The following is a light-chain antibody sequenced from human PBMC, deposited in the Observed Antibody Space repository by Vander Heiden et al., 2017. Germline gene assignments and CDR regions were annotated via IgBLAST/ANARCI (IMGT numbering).Light chain of an antibody. CDR1: QSLLPRGGKIY. CDR2: EVS. CDR3: MQSTQPMT. V-gene: IGKV2D-29*02. J-gene: IGKJ5*01. Sequence: DIVMTQTTLSLSVTPGQPASISCNSSQSLLPRGGKIYLSWYLQRPGQSPHLLFYEVSKRFSGVPERISGSGSGTDFTLKFSRVEAEDVGLYYCMQSTQPMTFGQGTRLEIK.